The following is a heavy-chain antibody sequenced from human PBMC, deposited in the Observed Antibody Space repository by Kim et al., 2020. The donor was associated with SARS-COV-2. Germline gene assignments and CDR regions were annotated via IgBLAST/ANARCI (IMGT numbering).Heavy chain of an antibody. CDR3: ARDLSTVTTDYYYGMDV. Sequence: VKSRITINPDTSKNQFSLQLNSVTPEDTAVYYCARDLSTVTTDYYYGMDVWGQGTTVTVSS. D-gene: IGHD4-17*01. J-gene: IGHJ6*02. V-gene: IGHV6-1*01.